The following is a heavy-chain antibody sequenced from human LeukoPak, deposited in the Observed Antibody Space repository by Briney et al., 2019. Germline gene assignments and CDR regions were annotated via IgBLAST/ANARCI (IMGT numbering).Heavy chain of an antibody. V-gene: IGHV4-34*01. CDR2: INHSGST. D-gene: IGHD4-17*01. Sequence: SETLSLTCAVYGGSFSGYYWSWIRQPPGKGLEWIGEINHSGSTNYNPSLKSRVTISVDTSKNQFSLKQSSVTAADTAVYYCARNRHDYGALGWFDPWGQGTLVTVSS. CDR3: ARNRHDYGALGWFDP. J-gene: IGHJ5*02. CDR1: GGSFSGYY.